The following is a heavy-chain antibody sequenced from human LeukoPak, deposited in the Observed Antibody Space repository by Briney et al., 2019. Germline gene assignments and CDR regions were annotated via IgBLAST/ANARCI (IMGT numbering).Heavy chain of an antibody. CDR2: IYAGDSDT. D-gene: IGHD3-10*01. V-gene: IGHV5-51*01. Sequence: GESLKISCKASGYSFTNFWIAWVRQMPGKGLEWMGIIYAGDSDTRYSPSLQGQVTMSVDKSSSTAYLQWTSLKASDTAMYYCARSGFARGMDVWGKGTTVTVAS. CDR1: GYSFTNFW. CDR3: ARSGFARGMDV. J-gene: IGHJ6*04.